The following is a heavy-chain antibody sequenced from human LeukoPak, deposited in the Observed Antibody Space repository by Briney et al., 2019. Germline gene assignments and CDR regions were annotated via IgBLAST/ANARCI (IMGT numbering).Heavy chain of an antibody. D-gene: IGHD6-13*01. V-gene: IGHV3-33*08. CDR3: ARDSRGRYSSSWYEPNYYYGMDV. Sequence: PGGSLRLSCAASEFTFSDYNMNWVRQAPGKGLEWVAVIWYDGSNKYYADSVKGRFTISRDNSKNTLYLQMNSLRAEDTAVYYCARDSRGRYSSSWYEPNYYYGMDVWGQGTTVTVSS. CDR1: EFTFSDYN. J-gene: IGHJ6*02. CDR2: IWYDGSNK.